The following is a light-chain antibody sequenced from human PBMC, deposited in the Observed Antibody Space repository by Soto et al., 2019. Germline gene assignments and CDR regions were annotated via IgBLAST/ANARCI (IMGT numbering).Light chain of an antibody. V-gene: IGKV3-20*01. CDR2: GAS. Sequence: EIVLTQSPGTLSVSPGERATLSCRASQSISSNYLAWYQQKPGQAPRILLYGASSRATGIPDRFSGSGSGTDFTLTISRLEPEDSAIYYCQEYVSWTFGQGTKVEIK. CDR3: QEYVSWT. J-gene: IGKJ1*01. CDR1: QSISSNY.